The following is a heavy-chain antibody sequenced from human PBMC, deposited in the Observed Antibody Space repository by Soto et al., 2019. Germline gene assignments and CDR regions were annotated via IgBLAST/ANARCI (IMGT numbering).Heavy chain of an antibody. J-gene: IGHJ6*02. CDR1: GYTFTSYY. CDR3: ARAGFGVVTISDKYYYYGMDV. CDR2: INPSGGST. Sequence: ASVKVSCKASGYTFTSYYMHWVRQAPGQGLEWMGIINPSGGSTSYAQKFQGRVTMTRDTSTSTVYMELSSLRSEDTAVYYCARAGFGVVTISDKYYYYGMDVWGQGTTVTVSS. V-gene: IGHV1-46*01. D-gene: IGHD3-3*01.